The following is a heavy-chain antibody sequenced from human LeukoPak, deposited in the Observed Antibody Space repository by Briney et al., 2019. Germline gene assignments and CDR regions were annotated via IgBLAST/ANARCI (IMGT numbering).Heavy chain of an antibody. J-gene: IGHJ6*03. V-gene: IGHV4-39*07. CDR3: ARDLGGYPFCMDV. Sequence: SETLSLTCSVSGGSIRSGDHHWAWVRQPPGKGLEFIGSLDESGRPYYNRPLKSRVSISGDTSGKQFSLNLTSVTAADTAVYFCARDLGGYPFCMDVWGRGTTVIVSS. D-gene: IGHD2-15*01. CDR1: GGSIRSGDHH. CDR2: LDESGRP.